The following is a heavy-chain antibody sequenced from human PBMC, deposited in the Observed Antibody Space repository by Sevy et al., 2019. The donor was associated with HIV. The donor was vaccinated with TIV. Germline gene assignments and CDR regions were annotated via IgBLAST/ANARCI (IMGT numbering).Heavy chain of an antibody. CDR1: GGTFSSYA. Sequence: ASVKVSCKASGGTFSSYAISWVRQAPGQGLEWMGRIIPILGIANYAQKFQGRVTITGDKSTGTAYMELSSLRSEDTAVYYCARGRGGVCYSCDDGMDVWGQGTTVTVSS. D-gene: IGHD2-8*02. CDR2: IIPILGIA. J-gene: IGHJ6*02. V-gene: IGHV1-69*04. CDR3: ARGRGGVCYSCDDGMDV.